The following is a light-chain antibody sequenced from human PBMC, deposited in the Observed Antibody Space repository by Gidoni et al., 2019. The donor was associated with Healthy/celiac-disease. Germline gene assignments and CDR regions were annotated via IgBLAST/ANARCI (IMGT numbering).Light chain of an antibody. CDR2: EGS. CDR1: SSDVGSYNI. Sequence: QSALTPPASVSGSPVQSITISCTGTSSDVGSYNIVSWYQQHPGKAPKLLIYEGSKRPSGVSNRFSGSKSGNTASLTISGLQAEDEADYYCCSYAGSSTLFGGGTKLTVL. V-gene: IGLV2-23*01. CDR3: CSYAGSSTL. J-gene: IGLJ2*01.